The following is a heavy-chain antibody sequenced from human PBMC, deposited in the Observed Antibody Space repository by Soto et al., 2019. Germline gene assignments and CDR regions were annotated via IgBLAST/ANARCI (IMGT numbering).Heavy chain of an antibody. CDR3: ASGSSSSYLAWWFDP. V-gene: IGHV4-31*03. D-gene: IGHD6-6*01. CDR1: GGSISSGGYY. CDR2: IYYSGST. Sequence: PSETLSLTCTVSGGSISSGGYYWSWIRQHPGKGLEWIGYIYYSGSTYYNPSLKSRVTISVDTSKNQFSLKLSSVTAADTAVYYCASGSSSSYLAWWFDPWGQGTLVTSPQ. J-gene: IGHJ5*02.